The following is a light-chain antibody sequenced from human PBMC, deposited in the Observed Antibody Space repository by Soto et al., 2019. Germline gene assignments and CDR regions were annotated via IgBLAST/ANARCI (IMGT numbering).Light chain of an antibody. CDR2: DAS. J-gene: IGKJ1*01. CDR1: QSVSSY. CDR3: LQRGNRLPWT. V-gene: IGKV3-11*01. Sequence: EIVLTQSPATLTLSPGERATLSCRASQSVSSYLVWYQQKPGQAPRLLIYDASNRATGIPARFSGTGSGTDFTLTISSLEPDDFAVYYCLQRGNRLPWTFGQGTEVAIK.